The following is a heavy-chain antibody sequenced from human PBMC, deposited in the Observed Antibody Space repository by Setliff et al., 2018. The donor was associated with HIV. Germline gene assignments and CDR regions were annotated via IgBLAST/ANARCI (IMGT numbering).Heavy chain of an antibody. V-gene: IGHV1-69*13. Sequence: GASVKVSCKASGYTFTSYAISWVRQAPGQGLEWMGGIIPIIDTTNYAQKFQGRITITADESTSTAYMELSSLRSEDTAIFYCAREVTHMATTYFDSWGQGTLVTVSS. CDR3: AREVTHMATTYFDS. CDR1: GYTFTSYA. J-gene: IGHJ4*02. D-gene: IGHD1-1*01. CDR2: IIPIIDTT.